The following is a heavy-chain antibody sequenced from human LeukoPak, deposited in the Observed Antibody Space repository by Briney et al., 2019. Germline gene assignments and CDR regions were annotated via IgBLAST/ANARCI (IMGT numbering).Heavy chain of an antibody. CDR1: GGSIRSSSSY. Sequence: PSETLSLTCTVSGGSIRSSSSYWGWIRQPPGKGLEWIGSIYYSGSTYYNPSLKSRVTISVDTSKNQFSLKLSSVTAADTAVYYCAHLDHHDLHFDYWGQGTLVTVSS. D-gene: IGHD1-14*01. V-gene: IGHV4-39*07. CDR2: IYYSGST. CDR3: AHLDHHDLHFDY. J-gene: IGHJ4*02.